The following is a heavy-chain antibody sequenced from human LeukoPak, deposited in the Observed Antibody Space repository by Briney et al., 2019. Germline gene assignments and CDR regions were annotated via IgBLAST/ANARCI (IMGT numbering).Heavy chain of an antibody. CDR3: ARSIVVVPAAMFGIYYYYGMDV. J-gene: IGHJ6*02. CDR1: GYTFTSYD. Sequence: ASVKVSCKASGYTFTSYDIHWVRQATGQGLEWMGWMNPNSGNTGYAQKFQGRVTMTRNTSISTAYMELSSLRSEDTAVYYCARSIVVVPAAMFGIYYYYGMDVWGQGTTVTVSS. D-gene: IGHD2-2*01. CDR2: MNPNSGNT. V-gene: IGHV1-8*01.